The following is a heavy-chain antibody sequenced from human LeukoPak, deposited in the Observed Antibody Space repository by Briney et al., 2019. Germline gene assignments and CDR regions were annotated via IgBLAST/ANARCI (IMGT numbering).Heavy chain of an antibody. Sequence: PGGSLRLSCAASGFTFSSYSMNWVRQAPGKGLEWVSSISSSSSYIYYADSVKGRFTISRDNAKDSLYLQMNSLRAEDTAVYYCARDALESNYYGSGSYPSYYYYYYMDVWGKGTTVTISS. CDR3: ARDALESNYYGSGSYPSYYYYYYMDV. CDR2: ISSSSSYI. CDR1: GFTFSSYS. D-gene: IGHD3-10*01. J-gene: IGHJ6*03. V-gene: IGHV3-21*01.